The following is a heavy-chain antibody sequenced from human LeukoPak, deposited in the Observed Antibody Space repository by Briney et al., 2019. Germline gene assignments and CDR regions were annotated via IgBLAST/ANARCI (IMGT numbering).Heavy chain of an antibody. CDR1: GYTFTSYG. J-gene: IGHJ4*02. Sequence: GASVKVSCKASGYTFTSYGISWVRQAPGQGLEWMGWISAYNGNTNYAQNLQGRVTMTTDTSTTTAYMELGSLRSDDTAVYYCARDVSDWFDIDYWGQGTLVTVSS. CDR2: ISAYNGNT. D-gene: IGHD3-9*01. V-gene: IGHV1-18*01. CDR3: ARDVSDWFDIDY.